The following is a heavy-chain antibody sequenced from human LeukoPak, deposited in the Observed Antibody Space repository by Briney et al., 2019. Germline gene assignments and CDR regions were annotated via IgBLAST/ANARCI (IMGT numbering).Heavy chain of an antibody. CDR1: GYTFTGYY. Sequence: GASVKVSCKASGYTFTGYYMHWVRQAPGQGLEWMGWINPNSGGTNYAQKFQGRATMTRDTSISTAYMELSRLRSDDTAVYYCARQVVPAAMLPWFDPWGQGTLVTVSS. V-gene: IGHV1-2*02. CDR3: ARQVVPAAMLPWFDP. J-gene: IGHJ5*02. D-gene: IGHD2-2*01. CDR2: INPNSGGT.